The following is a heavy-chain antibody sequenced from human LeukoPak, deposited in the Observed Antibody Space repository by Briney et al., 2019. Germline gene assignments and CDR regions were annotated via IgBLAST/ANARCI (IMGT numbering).Heavy chain of an antibody. CDR3: AKAFSSTWYWYFDL. Sequence: GGSLRLSCAASGFSFDDYAMHWVRQAPGKGLEWVSGITWNSGDIDYADSVKGRFIISRDNAKNSLFLQMNSLRPEDTALYYCAKAFSSTWYWYFDLWGRGTLVTVSS. J-gene: IGHJ2*01. D-gene: IGHD6-13*01. V-gene: IGHV3-9*01. CDR2: ITWNSGDI. CDR1: GFSFDDYA.